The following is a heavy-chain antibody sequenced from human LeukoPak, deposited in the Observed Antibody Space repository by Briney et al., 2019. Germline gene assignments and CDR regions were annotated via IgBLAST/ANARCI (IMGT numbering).Heavy chain of an antibody. Sequence: PGGSLRVSCAASGFTFSTYSMNWVRQAPGKGLEWVSSISSSSTYIYYADSVKGRFTISRDNAKNSLYLQMNSLRAEDTAVYYCARDSPGYGGYDFGWGQGTLVTVSS. J-gene: IGHJ4*02. CDR2: ISSSSTYI. V-gene: IGHV3-21*06. D-gene: IGHD5-12*01. CDR1: GFTFSTYS. CDR3: ARDSPGYGGYDFG.